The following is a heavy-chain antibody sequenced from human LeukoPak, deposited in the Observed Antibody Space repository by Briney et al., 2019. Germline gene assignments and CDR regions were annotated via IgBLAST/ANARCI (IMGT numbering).Heavy chain of an antibody. Sequence: GGSLRLSCAASGFTFSSYAMSWVRQAPGKGLEWVSAISGSGGSTYYADSVKSRFTISRDNSKNTLYLQMDSLRAEDTAVYYCAKDVGDCSGGSCYFVVMDAFDIWGQGTMVTVSS. CDR3: AKDVGDCSGGSCYFVVMDAFDI. CDR1: GFTFSSYA. J-gene: IGHJ3*02. V-gene: IGHV3-23*01. CDR2: ISGSGGST. D-gene: IGHD2-15*01.